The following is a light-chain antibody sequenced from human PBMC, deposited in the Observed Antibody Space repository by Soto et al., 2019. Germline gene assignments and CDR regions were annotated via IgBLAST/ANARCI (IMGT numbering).Light chain of an antibody. CDR1: QSVSSY. J-gene: IGKJ4*01. CDR3: QQRRNWLT. CDR2: DAS. V-gene: IGKV3-11*01. Sequence: EIVSTQSPATLSLSPGERATLSCRASQSVSSYLAWYQQKSGQAPRLLIYDASNRATGIPARFSGSGSGTDFTLTISSLEPEDFAVYYCQQRRNWLTFGGGTKVEIK.